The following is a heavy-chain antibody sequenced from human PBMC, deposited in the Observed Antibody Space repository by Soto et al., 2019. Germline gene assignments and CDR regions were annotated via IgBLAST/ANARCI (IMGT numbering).Heavy chain of an antibody. CDR1: GFTFSSYE. V-gene: IGHV3-72*01. Sequence: VVSLIISCAASGFTFSSYEMNWVRQAPGKGLEWVGRIRKKTNSYTTEYAASVKGRFIISRDDSTNSLYLQMSSLKTEDTAVYYCTTVTTVDYYFDYWGQGTLVTVSS. CDR3: TTVTTVDYYFDY. J-gene: IGHJ4*02. CDR2: IRKKTNSYTT. D-gene: IGHD4-17*01.